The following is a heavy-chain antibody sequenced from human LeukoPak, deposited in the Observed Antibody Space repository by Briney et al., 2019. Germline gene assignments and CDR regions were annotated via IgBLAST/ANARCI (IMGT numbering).Heavy chain of an antibody. CDR3: ARDLNQLLQNWFDP. Sequence: SETLSLTCTVSGGSISSYYWSWIRQPAGKGLEWIGRIYTSGSTNYNPSLKSRVTMSVDTSKNQFSLKLSSVTAADTAVYYCARDLNQLLQNWFDPWGQGTLVTVSS. J-gene: IGHJ5*02. D-gene: IGHD2-2*01. V-gene: IGHV4-4*07. CDR2: IYTSGST. CDR1: GGSISSYY.